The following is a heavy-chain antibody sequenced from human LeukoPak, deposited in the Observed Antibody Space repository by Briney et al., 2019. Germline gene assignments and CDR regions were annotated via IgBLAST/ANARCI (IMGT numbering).Heavy chain of an antibody. CDR2: INPNSGGT. V-gene: IGHV1-2*02. D-gene: IGHD3-22*01. CDR3: ARDVSPFYDSSGRGDFY. J-gene: IGHJ4*02. Sequence: ASVKVSCKASGYTFTGYYMHWVRQAPGQGLEWMGWINPNSGGTNSAQKFQGRVTMTRDTSISTAYMELSRLRSDDTAVYYCARDVSPFYDSSGRGDFYWGQGTLVTVSS. CDR1: GYTFTGYY.